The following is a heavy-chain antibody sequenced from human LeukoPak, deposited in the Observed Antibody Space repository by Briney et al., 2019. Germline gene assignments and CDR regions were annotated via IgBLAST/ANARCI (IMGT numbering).Heavy chain of an antibody. V-gene: IGHV3-21*04. CDR2: ISSSSSYI. CDR1: GFTFKNAW. J-gene: IGHJ4*02. D-gene: IGHD6-13*01. Sequence: GGSLRPSCEASGFTFKNAWMIWVRQAPGKGLEWVSSISSSSSYIYYADSVKGRFTISRDNSKNTLYLQMNSLRAEDTAVYYCAKDTQSQQLEAFDYWGQGTLVTVSS. CDR3: AKDTQSQQLEAFDY.